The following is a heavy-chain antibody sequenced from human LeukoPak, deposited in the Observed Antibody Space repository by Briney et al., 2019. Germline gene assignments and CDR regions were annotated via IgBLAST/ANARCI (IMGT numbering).Heavy chain of an antibody. CDR3: ARVSVAVAGSRFGVGDFDY. D-gene: IGHD6-19*01. CDR1: GYTFTGYY. J-gene: IGHJ4*02. V-gene: IGHV1-2*02. Sequence: GASVKVSCKASGYTFTGYYMHWVRQAPGQGLEWMGWINPNSGGTNYAQKFQGRVTMTRDTSISTAYMELSRLRSDDTAVYYCARVSVAVAGSRFGVGDFDYWGQGTLVTVSS. CDR2: INPNSGGT.